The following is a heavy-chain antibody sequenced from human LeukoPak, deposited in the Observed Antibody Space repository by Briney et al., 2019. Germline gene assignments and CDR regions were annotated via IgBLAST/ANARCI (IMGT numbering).Heavy chain of an antibody. V-gene: IGHV1-24*01. D-gene: IGHD6-13*01. CDR1: GYTHTELS. CDR3: ARCESSSWPYYYYYMDV. CDR2: FDPEDGET. J-gene: IGHJ6*03. Sequence: GASVKVSCKVSGYTHTELSMHWVRQAPGKGLEWMGGFDPEDGETIYAQKFQGRVTMTEDTSTDTAYMELSSLRSEDTAVYYCARCESSSWPYYYYYMDVWGKGTTVTVSS.